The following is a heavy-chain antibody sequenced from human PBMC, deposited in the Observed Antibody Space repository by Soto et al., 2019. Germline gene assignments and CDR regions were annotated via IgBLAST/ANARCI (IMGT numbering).Heavy chain of an antibody. Sequence: SETLSLTCTVSGGSISSGDYYWSWIRRPPGKGLEWIGYIYYSGSTYYNPSLKSRVTISVDTSKNQFSLKLSSVPAADPAVYYSARVRGVTNFDYWGPGTLVTVSS. CDR1: GGSISSGDYY. CDR3: ARVRGVTNFDY. V-gene: IGHV4-30-4*01. D-gene: IGHD3-10*01. J-gene: IGHJ4*02. CDR2: IYYSGST.